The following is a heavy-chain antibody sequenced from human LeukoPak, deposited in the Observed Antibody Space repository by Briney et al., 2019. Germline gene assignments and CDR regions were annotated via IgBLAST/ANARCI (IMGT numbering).Heavy chain of an antibody. CDR3: ARDPRIAAAGTGDAFDI. J-gene: IGHJ3*02. Sequence: SETLSLTCTVSGGSISSYYWGWIRQPPGKGLEWIGSIYYSGSTYYNPSLKSRVTISVDTSKNQFSLKLSSVTAADTAVYYCARDPRIAAAGTGDAFDIWGQGTMVTVSS. D-gene: IGHD6-13*01. V-gene: IGHV4-39*07. CDR1: GGSISSYY. CDR2: IYYSGST.